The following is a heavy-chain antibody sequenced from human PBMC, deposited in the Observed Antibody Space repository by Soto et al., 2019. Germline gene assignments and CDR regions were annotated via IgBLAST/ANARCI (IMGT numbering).Heavy chain of an antibody. J-gene: IGHJ4*02. D-gene: IGHD2-15*01. CDR1: GYTFTNYG. CDR2: ISAYNGNT. V-gene: IGHV1-18*01. Sequence: QVQLVQSGAEVKKPGASVKVSCKASGYTFTNYGISWVRQAPGQGLEWMGWISAYNGNTKYAQKLQRRVTMTTDTTTSPAYMELRSLRCDYPAAYYCVRDTPPADYWGQGTLVTVSS. CDR3: VRDTPPADY.